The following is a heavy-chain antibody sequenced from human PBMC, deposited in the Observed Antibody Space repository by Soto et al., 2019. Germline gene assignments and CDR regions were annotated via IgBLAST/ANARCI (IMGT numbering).Heavy chain of an antibody. V-gene: IGHV4-34*01. CDR1: GGSFSGYY. CDR3: ARGRTIYDYIWGSYRPEYYFDY. CDR2: INHSGST. D-gene: IGHD3-16*02. Sequence: QVQLQQWGAGLLKPSETLSLTCAVYGGSFSGYYWSWIRQPPGKGLEWIGEINHSGSTNYNPSLKSRVTISVDTSKNQFSLKLSSVTDADTAVYYCARGRTIYDYIWGSYRPEYYFDYWGQGTLVTVSS. J-gene: IGHJ4*02.